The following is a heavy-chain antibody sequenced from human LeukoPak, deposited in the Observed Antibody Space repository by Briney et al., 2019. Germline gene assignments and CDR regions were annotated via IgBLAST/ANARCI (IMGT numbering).Heavy chain of an antibody. Sequence: GGSLRLSCAASGFTFSSFWMSWVRQAPGKGLEWVANIKEDGSEKYYVDSVKGRFTISRDSARNSLFLQMNSLRTEDTAVYYCARDAVTAYWGQGTLVTVSS. J-gene: IGHJ4*02. V-gene: IGHV3-7*01. D-gene: IGHD1-14*01. CDR1: GFTFSSFW. CDR3: ARDAVTAY. CDR2: IKEDGSEK.